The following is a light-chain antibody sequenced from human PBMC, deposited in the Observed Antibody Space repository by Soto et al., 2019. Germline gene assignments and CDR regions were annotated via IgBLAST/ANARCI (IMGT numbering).Light chain of an antibody. Sequence: QAVVTQPASVSGSPGQSIIITCIGTSRDVGSDNLVSWYQQVPGRAPKLIIFGVDKRPSGVSNRFSGSKSGNTASLTISGLQTEDEADYYCCSYAGRSSVMFGGGTKLTVL. CDR3: CSYAGRSSVM. CDR2: GVD. J-gene: IGLJ3*02. V-gene: IGLV2-23*02. CDR1: SRDVGSDNL.